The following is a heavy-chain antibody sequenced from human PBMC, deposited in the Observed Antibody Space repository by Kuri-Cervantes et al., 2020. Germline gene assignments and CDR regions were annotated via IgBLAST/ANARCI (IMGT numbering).Heavy chain of an antibody. V-gene: IGHV4-39*02. J-gene: IGHJ4*02. Sequence: GSLRLSCAVSGGSITSSSYYWGWIRRPPGKGLEWIGSIYYSGSTYYNPSLKSRVTISVDMSKNHFSLKLSSVTAADTAVYYCASLYYYDTTHWGQGTLVTVSS. D-gene: IGHD3-22*01. CDR1: GGSITSSSYY. CDR3: ASLYYYDTTH. CDR2: IYYSGST.